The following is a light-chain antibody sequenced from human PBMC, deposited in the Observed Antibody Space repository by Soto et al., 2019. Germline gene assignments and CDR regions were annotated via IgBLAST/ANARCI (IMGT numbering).Light chain of an antibody. CDR3: HQSYSTPYT. Sequence: DMQMTQSPSSLSASVGDRVTITCRASQSISSYLNWYQQKPGQAPMLLIYAASSLQSGVPSRFSGSGPGTDRTVTISILQPQDFATYYCHQSYSTPYTFGQGTKLESK. CDR2: AAS. J-gene: IGKJ2*01. CDR1: QSISSY. V-gene: IGKV1-39*01.